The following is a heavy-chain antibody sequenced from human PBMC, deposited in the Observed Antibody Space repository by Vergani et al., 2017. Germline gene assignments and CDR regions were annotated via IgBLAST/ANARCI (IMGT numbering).Heavy chain of an antibody. V-gene: IGHV1-69*02. J-gene: IGHJ4*02. CDR1: GGTFSSYT. Sequence: QVQLVQSGAEVKKPGSSVKVSCKASGGTFSSYTISWVRQAPGQGLEWMGRIIPILGIANYAQKFQGRVTITADKSTSTAYMELSSLRSEDTAVYYCARVGFIAVAGRGIDYWGQGTLVTVSS. CDR3: ARVGFIAVAGRGIDY. D-gene: IGHD6-19*01. CDR2: IIPILGIA.